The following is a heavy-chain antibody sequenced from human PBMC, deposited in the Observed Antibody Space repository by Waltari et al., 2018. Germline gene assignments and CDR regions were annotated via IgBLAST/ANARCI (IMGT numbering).Heavy chain of an antibody. CDR2: FYSSGYI. V-gene: IGHV4-61*02. Sequence: QVQLQESGPGLVKPSQTLSLTCTVSGDSITSTSSYWNWVRQPAGKGLEWIGRFYSSGYINYNPSLKSRVTISRDTSKKQFFLKLTSVTAADTAFYYCAREVTKVELGRRLPHFFDSWGQGTLVTVSS. CDR3: AREVTKVELGRRLPHFFDS. D-gene: IGHD7-27*01. CDR1: GDSITSTSSY. J-gene: IGHJ4*02.